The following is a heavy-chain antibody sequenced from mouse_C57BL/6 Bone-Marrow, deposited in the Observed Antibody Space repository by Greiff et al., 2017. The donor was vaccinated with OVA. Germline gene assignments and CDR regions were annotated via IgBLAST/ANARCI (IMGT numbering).Heavy chain of an antibody. V-gene: IGHV5-4*01. CDR1: GFTFSSYA. CDR3: ARDRLGRRDD. CDR2: ISDGGSYT. Sequence: EVKLVESGGGLVKPGGSLKLSCAASGFTFSSYAMSWVRQTPEKRLEWVATISDGGSYTYYPDNVKGRFTISRDNAKNNLYLQMSHLKSEDTAMDYYARDRLGRRDDWGQGTSVTVSS. J-gene: IGHJ4*01. D-gene: IGHD4-1*01.